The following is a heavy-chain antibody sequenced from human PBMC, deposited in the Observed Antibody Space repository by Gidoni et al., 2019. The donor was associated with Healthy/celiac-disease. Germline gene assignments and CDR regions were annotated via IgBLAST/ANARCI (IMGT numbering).Heavy chain of an antibody. CDR1: GFTFSNAW. V-gene: IGHV3-15*01. CDR3: TTAPGVIVFVGGYYYGMDV. Sequence: EVQLVESGGGLEKPGGSLRLSCAASGFTFSNAWLSWVRQAPGKGLAWVGRMKSKTGGRTTDYAAPVKGRFPISRDDSKNTLYLQMNSLKTEDTAVYYCTTAPGVIVFVGGYYYGMDVWGQGTTVTVSS. J-gene: IGHJ6*02. CDR2: MKSKTGGRTT. D-gene: IGHD3-16*02.